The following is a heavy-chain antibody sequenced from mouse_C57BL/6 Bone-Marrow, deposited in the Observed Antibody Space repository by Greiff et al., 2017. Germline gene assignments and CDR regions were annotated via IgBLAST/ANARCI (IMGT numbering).Heavy chain of an antibody. Sequence: EVKLVESGGDLVKPGGSLKLSCAASGFTFSSYGMSWVRQTPDKRLEWVATISSGGSYTYYPDSVKGRFTISRDNAKNTLYLQMSSLKSEDTAMYYCASLGNYYAMDYWGQGTSVTVSS. CDR3: ASLGNYYAMDY. V-gene: IGHV5-6*01. D-gene: IGHD4-1*01. CDR2: ISSGGSYT. J-gene: IGHJ4*01. CDR1: GFTFSSYG.